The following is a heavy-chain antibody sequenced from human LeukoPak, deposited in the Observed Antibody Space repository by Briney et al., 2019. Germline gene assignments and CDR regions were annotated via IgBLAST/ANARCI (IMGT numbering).Heavy chain of an antibody. D-gene: IGHD2-15*01. V-gene: IGHV4-39*01. Sequence: SETLSLTCTVSGGSISSGSYYWGWIRQPPGKGLEWLGNIYYSGTTYYNPSLKSRVTISVDTSKNQFSLKLNSVTAADTAVYYCAILRCSGGSCYLDYWGQGTLVTVSS. J-gene: IGHJ4*02. CDR3: AILRCSGGSCYLDY. CDR2: IYYSGTT. CDR1: GGSISSGSYY.